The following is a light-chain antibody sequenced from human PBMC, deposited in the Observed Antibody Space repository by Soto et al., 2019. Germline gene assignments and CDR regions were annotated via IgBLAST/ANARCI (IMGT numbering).Light chain of an antibody. CDR3: SSYTTSNTRQIV. CDR1: SSDVGGYNY. J-gene: IGLJ1*01. Sequence: QSALTQPASVSGSPGQSITISCTGTSSDVGGYNYVSWYQHHPGQAPKLMLFDVSNRPSGVSNRFSGAKSGNTASLTISGLQPEDEADYYCSSYTTSNTRQIVFGTGTKLTVL. CDR2: DVS. V-gene: IGLV2-14*03.